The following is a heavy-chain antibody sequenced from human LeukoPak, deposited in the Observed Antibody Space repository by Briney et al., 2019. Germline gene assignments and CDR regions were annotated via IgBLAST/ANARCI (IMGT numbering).Heavy chain of an antibody. J-gene: IGHJ4*02. CDR3: ARRGMVHFDY. V-gene: IGHV3-30*09. Sequence: GGSLRLSCAASGFTFSDYYMSWIRQAPGKGLEWVATVSYDGTDTSYADSVKGRFAIFRDNSKNTLYLQMNSLRTEDTAVYYCARRGMVHFDYWGQGTLVTVSS. CDR1: GFTFSDYY. D-gene: IGHD3-10*01. CDR2: VSYDGTDT.